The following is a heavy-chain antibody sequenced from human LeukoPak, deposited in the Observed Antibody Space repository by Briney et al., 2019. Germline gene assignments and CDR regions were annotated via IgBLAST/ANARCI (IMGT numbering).Heavy chain of an antibody. D-gene: IGHD1-26*01. Sequence: GGSLRLSCVASGFSFSDYRMHWVRQAPGKGLEWVAFIRYDGSDKYYADSVKGRFTISRDNSKNTLYLQMNSLRAEDTAVYYCAKDRAIVGATKAFDYWGQGTLVTVSS. CDR1: GFSFSDYR. CDR3: AKDRAIVGATKAFDY. V-gene: IGHV3-30*02. J-gene: IGHJ4*02. CDR2: IRYDGSDK.